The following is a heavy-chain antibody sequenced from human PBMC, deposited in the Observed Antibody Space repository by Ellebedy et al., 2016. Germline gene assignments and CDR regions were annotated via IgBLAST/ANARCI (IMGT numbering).Heavy chain of an antibody. CDR3: ARVRSSALYNNYDLDV. Sequence: GGSLRLXXAGSRFIVNSNYMNWVRQAPGKGLEWVSLLYSDGKTYYADSVKGRFTISRDNSKNRVFLQMNSLRVEDTAVYFCARVRSSALYNNYDLDVWGQGTTVTVSS. D-gene: IGHD3-22*01. V-gene: IGHV3-53*05. CDR2: LYSDGKT. CDR1: RFIVNSNY. J-gene: IGHJ6*02.